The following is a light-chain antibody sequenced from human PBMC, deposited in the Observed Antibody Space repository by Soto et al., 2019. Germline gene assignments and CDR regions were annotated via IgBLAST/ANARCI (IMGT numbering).Light chain of an antibody. Sequence: EIVLTQSPASLSLAPGEGASLSCRASQSVDSYLVWYQQKPGQAPRLLIFGASNRATGIPARFSGSGSGTDFTLTINSLEPDDFAVYYCQQRDSWPITFGQGTRLETK. V-gene: IGKV3-11*01. CDR3: QQRDSWPIT. CDR2: GAS. CDR1: QSVDSY. J-gene: IGKJ5*01.